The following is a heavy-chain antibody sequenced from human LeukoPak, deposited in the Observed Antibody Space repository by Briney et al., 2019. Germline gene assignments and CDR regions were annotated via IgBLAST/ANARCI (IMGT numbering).Heavy chain of an antibody. CDR1: GYTFTSYA. J-gene: IGHJ6*01. CDR2: INAGNGNT. V-gene: IGHV1-3*01. D-gene: IGHD3-10*01. CDR3: ARERRGGVPYGMDV. Sequence: GASVKVSCKASGYTFTSYAMHWVRQAPGQRLEWMGWINAGNGNTKYSQKFQGRVTITRDTSASTAYMELSSLRSEDTAVYYCARERRGGVPYGMDVWGQGTTVTVSS.